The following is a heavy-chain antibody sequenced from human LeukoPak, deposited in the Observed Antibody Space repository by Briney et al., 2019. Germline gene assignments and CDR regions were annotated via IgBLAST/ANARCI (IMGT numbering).Heavy chain of an antibody. CDR1: GGSISSYY. J-gene: IGHJ4*02. CDR3: GGGNCSGGSCYSFDY. D-gene: IGHD2-15*01. Sequence: SETLSLTCTVSGGSISSYYWSWIRQPPGKGLEWIGYIYYSGRTNYNPSLKSRVTISVDTSKNQFSLKLSSVTAADTAVYYCGGGNCSGGSCYSFDYWGQGTLVTVSS. CDR2: IYYSGRT. V-gene: IGHV4-59*01.